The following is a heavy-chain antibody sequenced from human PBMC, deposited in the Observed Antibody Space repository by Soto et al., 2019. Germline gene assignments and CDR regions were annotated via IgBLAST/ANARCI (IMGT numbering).Heavy chain of an antibody. V-gene: IGHV1-69*13. D-gene: IGHD6-13*01. CDR3: ARDVRQTYSSTKPNYYYYYYGMDV. Sequence: SVKVSCKASGGTFSSYTISWVRQAPGQGLEWMGGIIPIFGTANYAQKFQGRVTITADESTSTAYMELSSLRSEDTAVYYCARDVRQTYSSTKPNYYYYYYGMDVWGQGTTVTVS. J-gene: IGHJ6*02. CDR2: IIPIFGTA. CDR1: GGTFSSYT.